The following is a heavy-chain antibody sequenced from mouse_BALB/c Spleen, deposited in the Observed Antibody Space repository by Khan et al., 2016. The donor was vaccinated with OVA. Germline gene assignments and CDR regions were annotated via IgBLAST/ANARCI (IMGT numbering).Heavy chain of an antibody. V-gene: IGHV1-87*01. J-gene: IGHJ2*01. D-gene: IGHD1-1*01. CDR2: IYPGDGNS. Sequence: QMQLEESGTELARPGASVKLSCKASGYTFTNYWMQWVKQRPGQGLEWIGAIYPGDGNSRYTQKFKGKATLPADKSSSTAYMQLSSLASEDSAVYYCARGGITTGYFDYWGQGTTLTVSS. CDR3: ARGGITTGYFDY. CDR1: GYTFTNYW.